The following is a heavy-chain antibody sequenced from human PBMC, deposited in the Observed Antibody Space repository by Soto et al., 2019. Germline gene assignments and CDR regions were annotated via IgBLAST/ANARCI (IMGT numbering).Heavy chain of an antibody. V-gene: IGHV4-34*01. Sequence: SETLSLTCAVYGGSFSGYYWSWIRQPPGKGLEWIGEINHSGSTNYNPSLKSRVTISVDTSKNQFSLKLSSVTAADTAVYYCAREWSGPYTIFGVVTATNYYYYYMDVWGKGTTVTVSS. D-gene: IGHD3-3*01. CDR1: GGSFSGYY. CDR3: AREWSGPYTIFGVVTATNYYYYYMDV. J-gene: IGHJ6*03. CDR2: INHSGST.